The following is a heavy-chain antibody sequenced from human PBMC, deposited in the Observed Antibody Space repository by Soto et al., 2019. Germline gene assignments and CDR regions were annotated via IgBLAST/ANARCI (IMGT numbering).Heavy chain of an antibody. CDR2: INHSGST. Sequence: SDTLSLTCAVYGGSFSGYYWSWIRQPPGKGLEWIGEINHSGSTNYNPSLKSRVTISVDTSKNQFSLKLSSVTAADTAVYYCARTTKYYYYYGMDVWGQGTTVTV. J-gene: IGHJ6*02. CDR3: ARTTKYYYYYGMDV. D-gene: IGHD4-17*01. V-gene: IGHV4-34*01. CDR1: GGSFSGYY.